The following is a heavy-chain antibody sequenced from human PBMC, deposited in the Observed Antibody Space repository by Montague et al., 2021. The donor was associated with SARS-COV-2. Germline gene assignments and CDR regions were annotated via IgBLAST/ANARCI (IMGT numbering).Heavy chain of an antibody. CDR2: IWYDGSNK. CDR3: ARDRYYQYWSGYYPPDY. V-gene: IGHV3-33*01. D-gene: IGHD3-3*01. Sequence: SLRLSCAASGFTFSSYGMHWVRQAPGKGLEWVAVIWYDGSNKYYADSVKGRFTISRDNSKNTLYLQMNSLRAEDMAVYYCARDRYYQYWSGYYPPDYWGQGTLVTVSS. J-gene: IGHJ4*02. CDR1: GFTFSSYG.